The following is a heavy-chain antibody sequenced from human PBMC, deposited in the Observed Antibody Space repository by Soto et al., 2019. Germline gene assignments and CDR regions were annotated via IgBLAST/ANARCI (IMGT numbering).Heavy chain of an antibody. J-gene: IGHJ4*02. CDR1: GGSISGYY. CDR2: INHSGST. CDR3: ARNRIIVVALDY. V-gene: IGHV4-34*01. Sequence: PSETLSLTCAVYGGSISGYYWSWIRQPPGKGLEWIGEINHSGSTNYNPSLKSRVTISVDTSKNQFSLKLSSVTAADTAVYYCARNRIIVVALDYWGQGTLVTVSS. D-gene: IGHD3-22*01.